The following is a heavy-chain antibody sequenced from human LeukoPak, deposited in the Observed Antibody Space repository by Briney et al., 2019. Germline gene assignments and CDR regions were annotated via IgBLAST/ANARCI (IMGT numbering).Heavy chain of an antibody. CDR1: GGTFSSYA. Sequence: GASVKVSCKASGGTFSSYAISWVRQAPGQGLEWMGIINPSGGSTSYAQKFQGRVTMTRDTSTSTVYMELSSLRSEDTAVYYCARVVGATTSLYFDYWGQGTLVTVSS. J-gene: IGHJ4*02. CDR3: ARVVGATTSLYFDY. CDR2: INPSGGST. V-gene: IGHV1-46*01. D-gene: IGHD1-26*01.